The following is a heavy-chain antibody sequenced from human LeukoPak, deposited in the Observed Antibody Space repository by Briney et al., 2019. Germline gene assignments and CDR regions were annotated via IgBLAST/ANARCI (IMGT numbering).Heavy chain of an antibody. D-gene: IGHD3-10*01. CDR3: ARDASDSGAYHPDY. Sequence: GGSLRLSCAASGFTFNNYEMNWVRQAPGKGLEWVSYISSSGNTIYYADSVKGRFTISRDNGKNSLYLQMNSLRAEDTAVYYCARDASDSGAYHPDYWGQGTLVTVSS. J-gene: IGHJ4*02. CDR2: ISSSGNTI. V-gene: IGHV3-48*03. CDR1: GFTFNNYE.